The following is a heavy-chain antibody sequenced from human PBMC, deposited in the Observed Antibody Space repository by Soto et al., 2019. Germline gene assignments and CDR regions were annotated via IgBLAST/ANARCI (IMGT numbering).Heavy chain of an antibody. V-gene: IGHV4-34*01. D-gene: IGHD2-2*01. CDR3: ARRGVPAAIIWFDP. CDR2: INHSGST. CDR1: GGSFSGYY. Sequence: SETLSLTCAVSGGSFSGYYWSWIRQPPGKGLEWIGEINHSGSTNYNPSLKSRVTISVDTSKNQFSLKLSSVTAADTAVYYCARRGVPAAIIWFDPWGQGTLVTVSS. J-gene: IGHJ5*02.